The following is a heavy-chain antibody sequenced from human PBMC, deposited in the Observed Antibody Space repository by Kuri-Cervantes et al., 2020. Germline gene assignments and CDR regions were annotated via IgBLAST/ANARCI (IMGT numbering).Heavy chain of an antibody. D-gene: IGHD1-26*01. CDR3: ARDLGVGAHYYYYYGMDV. J-gene: IGHJ6*02. V-gene: IGHV3-7*01. Sequence: GESLKISCAASGFTFSNAWMSWVRQAPGKGLEWVADIKQDGSEKYYGDSVKGRFTISRDNAKNSVFLQMNSLGAEDTAVYYCARDLGVGAHYYYYYGMDVWGQGTTVTVSS. CDR2: IKQDGSEK. CDR1: GFTFSNAW.